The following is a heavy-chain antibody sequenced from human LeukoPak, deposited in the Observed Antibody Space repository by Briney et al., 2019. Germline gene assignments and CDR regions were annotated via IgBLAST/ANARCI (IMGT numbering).Heavy chain of an antibody. Sequence: ASVKVSCKASGYTFTSYGISWVRQAPGQGLEWMGWISAYNGNTNYAQKLQGRVTMTTDTSTSTAYMELRSLRSDDTALYYCARVELAVAVPEYFQHWGQGTLVTVFS. CDR2: ISAYNGNT. V-gene: IGHV1-18*01. CDR1: GYTFTSYG. J-gene: IGHJ1*01. CDR3: ARVELAVAVPEYFQH. D-gene: IGHD6-19*01.